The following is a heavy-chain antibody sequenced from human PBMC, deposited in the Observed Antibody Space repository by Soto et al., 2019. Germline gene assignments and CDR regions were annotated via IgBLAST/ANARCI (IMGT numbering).Heavy chain of an antibody. Sequence: QVYLQESGPGLVKPSGTLSLTCAVSGASVSTPYWWTWVRQPPGKYLEWIGDVYHTGGNNYNPSLMGRGTISLDKSKNQFSLDMISVTAADTAIYDCAYSTGWYRLDVWGQGTMVIVSS. CDR2: VYHTGGN. J-gene: IGHJ3*01. CDR3: AYSTGWYRLDV. D-gene: IGHD6-19*01. CDR1: GASVSTPYW. V-gene: IGHV4-4*02.